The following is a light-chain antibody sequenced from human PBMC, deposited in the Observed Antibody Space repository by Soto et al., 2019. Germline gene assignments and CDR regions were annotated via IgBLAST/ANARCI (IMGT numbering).Light chain of an antibody. V-gene: IGLV1-44*01. CDR3: AAWDDSLNAL. CDR2: IND. J-gene: IGLJ1*01. CDR1: SSNIGDNP. Sequence: LTQPPSASGTPGQRITISCSGSSSNIGDNPVNWYQQLPGAAPKLLIYINDQRPSGVPDRFSGSKSGTSASLAISGLQPEDEADYYCAAWDDSLNALFGTGTKLTVL.